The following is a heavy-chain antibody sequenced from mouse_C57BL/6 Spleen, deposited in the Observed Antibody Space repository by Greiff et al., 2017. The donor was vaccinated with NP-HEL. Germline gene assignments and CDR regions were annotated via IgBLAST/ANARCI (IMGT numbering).Heavy chain of an antibody. Sequence: EVQLQQFGPELVKPGASVKIPCKASGYTFTDYNMDWVKQSHGKSLEWIGDINPNNGGTIYNQKFKGKATLTVDKSSSTAYMELRSLTSEDTAVYYCAREGSGWFAYWGQGTLVTVSA. CDR3: AREGSGWFAY. D-gene: IGHD3-1*01. CDR1: GYTFTDYN. V-gene: IGHV1-18*01. J-gene: IGHJ3*01. CDR2: INPNNGGT.